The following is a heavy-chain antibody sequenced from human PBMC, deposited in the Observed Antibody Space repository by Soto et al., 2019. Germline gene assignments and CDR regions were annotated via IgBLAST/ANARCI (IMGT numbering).Heavy chain of an antibody. CDR1: GYTFFNYG. Sequence: QVELKQSGGEVKKPGASVKVSCKTSGYTFFNYGITWVRQAPGQGLEWMGWVSGYNGHTNYAQKFQDRVSMTRDISTTTAYMELRSLRSDDTAVYYCARLAGHTSSENWFDPWGQGTLVTVSS. D-gene: IGHD3-3*02. J-gene: IGHJ5*02. CDR2: VSGYNGHT. CDR3: ARLAGHTSSENWFDP. V-gene: IGHV1-18*01.